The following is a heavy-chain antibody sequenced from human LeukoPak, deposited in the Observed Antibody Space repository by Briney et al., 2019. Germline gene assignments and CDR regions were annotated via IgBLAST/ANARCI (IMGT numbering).Heavy chain of an antibody. Sequence: GGSLRHSCAASGFSVGGYWMHWVRQGPGMGLVWVSRINSDGSSISYADSVKGRFSISRDNAKNTLYLQVNSLRAEDTAVYYCTRGASGYGNFDYWGQGTLVTVSS. CDR3: TRGASGYGNFDY. D-gene: IGHD5-12*01. CDR1: GFSVGGYW. V-gene: IGHV3-74*01. J-gene: IGHJ4*02. CDR2: INSDGSSI.